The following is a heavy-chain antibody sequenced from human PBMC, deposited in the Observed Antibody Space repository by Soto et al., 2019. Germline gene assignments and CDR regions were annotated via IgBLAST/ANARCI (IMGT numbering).Heavy chain of an antibody. Sequence: QVQLVESGGGVVQPGRSLRLSCAASGFTFSSYGMHWVRQAPGKGLEWVAVISYDGSNKYYADSVKGRFTISRDNSKNTLYLQMNSLRAEDTAVYYCAKGISWGSGLLEGFDIWGQGTMVTVSS. J-gene: IGHJ3*02. CDR2: ISYDGSNK. D-gene: IGHD6-19*01. CDR3: AKGISWGSGLLEGFDI. CDR1: GFTFSSYG. V-gene: IGHV3-30*18.